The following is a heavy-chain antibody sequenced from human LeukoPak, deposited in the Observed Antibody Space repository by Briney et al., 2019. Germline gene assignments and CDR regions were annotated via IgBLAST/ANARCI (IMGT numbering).Heavy chain of an antibody. CDR2: IGGADDT. CDR1: GFTFSNYD. Sequence: HSGGSLRLSCAASGFTFSNYDMFWVRQTTGKGLEWVSTIGGADDTYYPGSVRGRFTISRESAKDSLYLQMNSLRAGDTAVYYCARGSGSHFDYWGQGTLVTVSS. V-gene: IGHV3-13*04. D-gene: IGHD1-26*01. CDR3: ARGSGSHFDY. J-gene: IGHJ4*02.